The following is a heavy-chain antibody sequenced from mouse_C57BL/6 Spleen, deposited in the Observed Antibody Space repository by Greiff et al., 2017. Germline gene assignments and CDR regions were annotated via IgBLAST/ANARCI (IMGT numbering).Heavy chain of an antibody. CDR2: INPGSGGT. J-gene: IGHJ3*01. CDR1: GYAFTNYL. CDR3: ARGYDDGGFAY. Sequence: LQESGAELVRPGTSVKVSCKASGYAFTNYLIEWVKQRPGQGLEWIGVINPGSGGTNYNEKFKGKATLTADKSSSTAYMQLSSLTSEDSAVYFCARGYDDGGFAYWGQGTLVTVSA. V-gene: IGHV1-54*01. D-gene: IGHD2-2*01.